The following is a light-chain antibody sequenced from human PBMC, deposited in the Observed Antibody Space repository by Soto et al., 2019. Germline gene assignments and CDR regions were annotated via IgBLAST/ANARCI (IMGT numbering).Light chain of an antibody. CDR3: SSYAGSSTYV. CDR2: EVS. V-gene: IGLV2-23*02. J-gene: IGLJ1*01. CDR1: NSDVGSYNL. Sequence: QSALTQPASVSGAPGQSSTISCTGTNSDVGSYNLVSWYQQHPGKAPKLMIYEVSKRPSGFSNRFSGSKSGNTASLTISGLQAEDEADYYCSSYAGSSTYVFGTGTKVTVL.